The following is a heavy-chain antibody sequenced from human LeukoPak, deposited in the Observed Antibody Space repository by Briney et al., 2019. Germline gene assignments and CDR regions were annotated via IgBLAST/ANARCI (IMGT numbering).Heavy chain of an antibody. CDR2: IIPIFGTA. J-gene: IGHJ4*02. V-gene: IGHV1-69*13. CDR3: ARDRDKDFDY. D-gene: IGHD2-15*01. CDR1: GGTFSSYA. Sequence: ASVKVSCKASGGTFSSYAISWVRQAPGQGLEWMGGIIPIFGTANYAQKFQGRVTITADESTSTAYMELSSLRSEDTAVYYRARDRDKDFDYWGQGTLVTVSS.